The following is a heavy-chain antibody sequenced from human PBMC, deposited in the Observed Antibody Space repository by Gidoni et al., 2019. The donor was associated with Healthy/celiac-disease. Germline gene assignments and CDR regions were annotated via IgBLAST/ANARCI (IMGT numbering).Heavy chain of an antibody. Sequence: QLQLQESGPGLVKPSETLSLTCTVSGGSISSSSYYWGWIRQPPGKGLEWIGSLYYRGSTYYNPSLKSRVTISVDTSKNQFSLKRSAVTAADTAVYYCARDTAMVTVNDAFDIWGQGTMVTVSS. D-gene: IGHD5-18*01. CDR2: LYYRGST. V-gene: IGHV4-39*07. CDR3: ARDTAMVTVNDAFDI. J-gene: IGHJ3*02. CDR1: GGSISSSSYY.